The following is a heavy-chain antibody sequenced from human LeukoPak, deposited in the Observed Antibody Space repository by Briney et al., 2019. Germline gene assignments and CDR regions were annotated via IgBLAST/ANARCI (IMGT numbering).Heavy chain of an antibody. CDR1: GGSLSTGSISNYY. Sequence: SETLSLTCTVSGGSLSTGSISNYYWSWVRQPAGKGLEWIGRIYTSGTTNYNPSLKSRVTMSVDTSKNQFSLKLNSVTAADTAVYYCARGAPSDYWGQGTLVTVSS. V-gene: IGHV4-4*07. CDR2: IYTSGTT. CDR3: ARGAPSDY. J-gene: IGHJ4*02.